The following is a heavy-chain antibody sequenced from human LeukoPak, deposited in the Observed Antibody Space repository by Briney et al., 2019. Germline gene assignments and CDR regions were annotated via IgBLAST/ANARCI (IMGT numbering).Heavy chain of an antibody. V-gene: IGHV3-21*01. J-gene: IGHJ4*02. CDR3: ARLMVRGIFYYFDY. Sequence: GGSLRLSCAASGFTFSNYAMNWVRQAPGEGLEWVSSISSSSSYIYYADSVKGRFTISRDNAKNSLYLQMNSLRAEDTAVYYCARLMVRGIFYYFDYWGQGTLVTVSS. CDR1: GFTFSNYA. D-gene: IGHD3-10*01. CDR2: ISSSSSYI.